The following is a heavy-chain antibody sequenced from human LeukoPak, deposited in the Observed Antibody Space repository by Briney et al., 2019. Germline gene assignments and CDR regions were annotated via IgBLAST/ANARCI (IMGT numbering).Heavy chain of an antibody. CDR3: AIMHGYYDGSGFWVQ. V-gene: IGHV3-23*01. D-gene: IGHD3-22*01. CDR1: GFTFSSYA. CDR2: ISPSGDRT. Sequence: GGSLRLSCAASGFTFSSYAMSWVRQAPGKGLEWVSFISPSGDRTSNADSVEGRFTISRGNTRNTLYLQMNSLRDEDTGVYYCAIMHGYYDGSGFWVQWGQGTLVTVSS. J-gene: IGHJ4*02.